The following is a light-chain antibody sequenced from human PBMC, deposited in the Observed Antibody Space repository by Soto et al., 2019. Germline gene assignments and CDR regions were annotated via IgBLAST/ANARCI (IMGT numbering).Light chain of an antibody. J-gene: IGKJ4*01. CDR2: DAS. Sequence: DIQMTQSPSSLSASVGDRVTITCQASQDISNYLNWYQQKPGKAPKLLIFDASTLQIGVPSRFSGSGSGTDFTFTISSLQPEDLATYFCQQYDRRLTFGGGTKVEIK. CDR3: QQYDRRLT. CDR1: QDISNY. V-gene: IGKV1-33*01.